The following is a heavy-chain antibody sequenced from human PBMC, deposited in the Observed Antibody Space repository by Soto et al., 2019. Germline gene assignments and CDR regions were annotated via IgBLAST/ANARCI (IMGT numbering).Heavy chain of an antibody. CDR1: GYSFTSHY. J-gene: IGHJ4*02. CDR2: INPSDGST. D-gene: IGHD2-15*01. V-gene: IGHV1-46*01. CDR3: ARILSQWYDY. Sequence: QVQLVQSGAEVKKPGALVKVSCKASGYSFTSHYMHWVRQAPGQGLEWLGIINPSDGSTSYAQKFQGRVTMTRDTSTSTLYMELSSLNSEDTAVYYCARILSQWYDYWGQGTLVTVTS.